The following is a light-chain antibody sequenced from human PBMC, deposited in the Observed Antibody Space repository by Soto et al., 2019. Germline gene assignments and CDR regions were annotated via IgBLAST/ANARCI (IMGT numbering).Light chain of an antibody. CDR1: QSISSY. J-gene: IGKJ1*01. CDR3: QQSYSTPWS. Sequence: DIQMTQSPSSLSASVGDRVTITCRASQSISSYLTWYQHKPGQAPKLLIYAASSLQSGVPSRFSGSGSWTDFTLNISSLKPEDFATYYCQQSYSTPWSFGKGTQVEIK. V-gene: IGKV1-39*01. CDR2: AAS.